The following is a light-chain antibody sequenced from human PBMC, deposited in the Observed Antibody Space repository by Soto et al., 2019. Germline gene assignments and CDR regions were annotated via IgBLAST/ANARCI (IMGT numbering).Light chain of an antibody. J-gene: IGLJ1*01. CDR1: ISDVGSYGP. CDR2: EGN. CDR3: CSYVGARTYV. Sequence: QSVLTQPASVSGSPGQSITISCTGSISDVGSYGPVSWYQQHPGQVPKLIIYEGNRRPSGVSSRFSGSKSGNTASLTISGLQAEDEAEYCCCSYVGARTYVFGTGNKVPVL. V-gene: IGLV2-23*01.